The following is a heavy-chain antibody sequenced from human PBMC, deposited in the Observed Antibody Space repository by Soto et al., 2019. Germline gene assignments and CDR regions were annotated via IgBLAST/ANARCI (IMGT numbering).Heavy chain of an antibody. V-gene: IGHV4-30-4*01. J-gene: IGHJ6*02. CDR1: GGSISSGDYY. D-gene: IGHD3-9*01. CDR2: IYYSGST. Sequence: QVQLQESGPGLVKPSQTLSLTCTVSGGSISSGDYYWSWIRQPPGKGLEWIGYIYYSGSTYYNPSLKNRVTISVDTSKNQFSLKLSSVTAADTAVYYCARGKRRYFDWLPNYGMDVWGQGNTVTVSS. CDR3: ARGKRRYFDWLPNYGMDV.